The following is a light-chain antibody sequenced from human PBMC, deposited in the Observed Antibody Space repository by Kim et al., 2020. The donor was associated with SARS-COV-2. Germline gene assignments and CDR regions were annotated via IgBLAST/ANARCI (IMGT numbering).Light chain of an antibody. CDR3: NSRDSNDNVV. Sequence: VALRQTVRITCQGYSLRSYYATWYQQKPGQDPILVIYGKNNRPSGIPDRFSGSSSGNTASLTITGTQAGDEADYYCNSRDSNDNVVFGGGTQLTVL. CDR1: SLRSYY. J-gene: IGLJ2*01. V-gene: IGLV3-19*01. CDR2: GKN.